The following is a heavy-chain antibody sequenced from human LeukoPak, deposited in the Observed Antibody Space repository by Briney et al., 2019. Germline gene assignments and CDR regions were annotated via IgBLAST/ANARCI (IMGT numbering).Heavy chain of an antibody. J-gene: IGHJ4*02. Sequence: GASVKVSCKASGYTFTNYDINWVRQAPGQGLEWMGWISTYNGDTKYAQDYQDRVTMTTDASTSTAYMELRSLRSDDTAVYYCARDLDWVFDFWGQGTLVTVSS. CDR1: GYTFTNYD. V-gene: IGHV1-18*01. CDR2: ISTYNGDT. D-gene: IGHD3-9*01. CDR3: ARDLDWVFDF.